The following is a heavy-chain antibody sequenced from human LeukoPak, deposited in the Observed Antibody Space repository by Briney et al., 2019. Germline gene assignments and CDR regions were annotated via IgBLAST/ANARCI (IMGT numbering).Heavy chain of an antibody. CDR3: ARIDSRRTFDI. J-gene: IGHJ3*02. CDR1: GFTFRNYW. Sequence: GGSLRLSCAVSGFTFRNYWMSWVRQAPGKGLEWVANINEDGNKKYYADSVKGRFTISRDNAKNSLSLQMNNLRFEGTAVYYCARIDSRRTFDIWGQGAMVTVSS. D-gene: IGHD1-14*01. V-gene: IGHV3-7*01. CDR2: INEDGNKK.